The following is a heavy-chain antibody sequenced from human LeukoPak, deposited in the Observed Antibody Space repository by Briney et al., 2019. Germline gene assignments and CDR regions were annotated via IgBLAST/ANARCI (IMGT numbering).Heavy chain of an antibody. V-gene: IGHV1-2*06. CDR2: INPNSCGT. CDR1: GYTFTGYY. Sequence: GASVKVSCKASGYTFTGYYMHWVRQAPAQGLEWMGRINPNSCGTNYAQKSQGRVTMTRDTSISTAYMELRRLRSDETAVYYCATVRYNWNDGYWGQGTLVTVSS. J-gene: IGHJ4*02. CDR3: ATVRYNWNDGY. D-gene: IGHD1-1*01.